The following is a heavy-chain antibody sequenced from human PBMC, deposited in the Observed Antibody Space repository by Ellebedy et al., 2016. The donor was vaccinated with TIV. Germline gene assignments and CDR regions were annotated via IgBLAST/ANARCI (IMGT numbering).Heavy chain of an antibody. CDR1: GFTFSSHT. CDR3: AREYDSIARFDD. Sequence: GGSLRLXCAASGFTFSSHTMNWVRQAPGKGLEWISYISSRSSTIYYADSVKGRFTISRDNAKNSLYLQMNSLRGEDTAVYHCAREYDSIARFDDWGQGTLVTVSS. D-gene: IGHD3-22*01. V-gene: IGHV3-48*01. CDR2: ISSRSSTI. J-gene: IGHJ4*02.